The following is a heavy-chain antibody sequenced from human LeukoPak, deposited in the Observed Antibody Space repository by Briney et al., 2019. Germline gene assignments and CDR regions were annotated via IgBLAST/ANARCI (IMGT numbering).Heavy chain of an antibody. Sequence: SETLSLTCTGSGGSISSYYWSWIRQPPGKGLEWIGYIYYSGSTNYNPSLKSRVTISVDTSKNQFSLKLSSVTAADTAVYYCARVDGYSSSWYVDYWGQGTLVTVSS. D-gene: IGHD6-13*01. CDR3: ARVDGYSSSWYVDY. CDR2: IYYSGST. J-gene: IGHJ4*02. CDR1: GGSISSYY. V-gene: IGHV4-59*01.